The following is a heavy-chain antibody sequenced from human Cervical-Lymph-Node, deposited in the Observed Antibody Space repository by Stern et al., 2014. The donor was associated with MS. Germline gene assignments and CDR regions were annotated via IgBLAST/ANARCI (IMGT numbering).Heavy chain of an antibody. CDR3: ARQRYFDY. CDR1: GYSFTIYW. CDR2: IYPGDSDT. J-gene: IGHJ4*02. Sequence: VQLVQSGAEVKKPGESLKISCKGSGYSFTIYWIGWVRQMPGKGLEWMGIIYPGDSDTRYSPSFQGQVTISADKSSSTAYLQWNNLKASDTAIYYCARQRYFDYWGQGTLVTVSS. V-gene: IGHV5-51*01.